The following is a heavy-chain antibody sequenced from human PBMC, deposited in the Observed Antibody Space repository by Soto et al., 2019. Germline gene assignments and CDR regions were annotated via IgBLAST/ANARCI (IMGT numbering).Heavy chain of an antibody. Sequence: SVKVSCKASGGTFSSYAISWVRQAPGQGLEWMGWIIPIFGTTNYAQKFQGRVTITADESTSTAYMELRSLRSDDTAVYYCARDSDYDFWSGSMFDPWGQGTLVTVSS. J-gene: IGHJ5*02. D-gene: IGHD3-3*01. CDR1: GGTFSSYA. CDR3: ARDSDYDFWSGSMFDP. V-gene: IGHV1-69*13. CDR2: IIPIFGTT.